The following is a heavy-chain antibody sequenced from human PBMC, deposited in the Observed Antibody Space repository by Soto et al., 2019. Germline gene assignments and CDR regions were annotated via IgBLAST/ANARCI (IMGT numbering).Heavy chain of an antibody. J-gene: IGHJ4*02. CDR3: SRGGFLEQQFVS. V-gene: IGHV1-8*01. CDR2: MNPNSGNT. D-gene: IGHD3-3*01. Sequence: QVQLVQSGAEVKKPGASVKVSCKTSGYSFTSYDMNWVRQATGQGLEWVGWMNPNSGNTGYAQKFECRVTMTRDTSIKTAYMELSSLTSEDTAVYYCSRGGFLEQQFVSWGQGTLVTVSS. CDR1: GYSFTSYD.